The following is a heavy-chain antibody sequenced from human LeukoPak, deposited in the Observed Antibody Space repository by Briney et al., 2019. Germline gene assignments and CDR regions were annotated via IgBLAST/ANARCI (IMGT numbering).Heavy chain of an antibody. CDR2: ISGSGDSK. J-gene: IGHJ5*02. CDR1: GFTFSTYA. CDR3: AKTQATGYCSNCWFDP. V-gene: IGHV3-23*01. D-gene: IGHD2-2*01. Sequence: GGSLRLSCEASGFTFSTYAMTWVRQAPGKGLEWVSVISGSGDSKYYADSVKGRFTISRDNSKNTLYLQMNSLRAEDTAVYYCAKTQATGYCSNCWFDPWGQGTLVTVSS.